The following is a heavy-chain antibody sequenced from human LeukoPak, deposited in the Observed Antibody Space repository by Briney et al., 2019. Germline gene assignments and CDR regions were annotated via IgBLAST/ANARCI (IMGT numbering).Heavy chain of an antibody. Sequence: PGGSLRLSCVASGFTFSTSWVTWVRQAPGKGLEWVANIDKHGNGKYYVDSVKGRFAISRDYASNSVFLQMNSLRAEDTSVCYCARDAGWGYYDLWGQGTPVTVSS. D-gene: IGHD1-26*01. V-gene: IGHV3-7*01. J-gene: IGHJ4*02. CDR1: GFTFSTSW. CDR2: IDKHGNGK. CDR3: ARDAGWGYYDL.